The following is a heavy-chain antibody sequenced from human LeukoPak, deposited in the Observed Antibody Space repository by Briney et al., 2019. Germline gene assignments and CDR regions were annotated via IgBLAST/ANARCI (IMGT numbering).Heavy chain of an antibody. V-gene: IGHV3-53*01. Sequence: PGGSLRLSCAASGFTVSSNYMGWVRQAPGKGLEWVSVIYSGGSTYYADSVKGRFTISRDNSKNTLYLQMNSLRAEDTAVYYCARDLLRDSSSSYGYWGQGTLVTVSS. J-gene: IGHJ4*02. CDR1: GFTVSSNY. D-gene: IGHD6-6*01. CDR2: IYSGGST. CDR3: ARDLLRDSSSSYGY.